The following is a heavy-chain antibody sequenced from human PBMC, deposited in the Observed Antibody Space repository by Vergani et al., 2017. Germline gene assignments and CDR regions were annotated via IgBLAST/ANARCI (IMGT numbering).Heavy chain of an antibody. Sequence: EVQLVESGGGLVQPGGSLRLSCAASGFTFSSYWMHWVRQAPGKGLVWVSRINSDGSSTSYADSVKGRFTISRDNAKNTLYLQMNSLRAEDTAVYYCACHSGYDFYYYYYGMDVWGQGTTVTVSS. D-gene: IGHD5-12*01. CDR1: GFTFSSYW. J-gene: IGHJ6*02. CDR2: INSDGSST. CDR3: ACHSGYDFYYYYYGMDV. V-gene: IGHV3-74*01.